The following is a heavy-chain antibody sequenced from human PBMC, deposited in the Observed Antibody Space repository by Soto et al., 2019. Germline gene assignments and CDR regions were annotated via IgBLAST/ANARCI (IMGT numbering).Heavy chain of an antibody. Sequence: QVQLQESGPGLVKPSQTLSLTCTVSGGSISSGDYYWSWIRQPPGKGLEWIGYIYYSGSTYYNPSLKSRVTISVDPSKNQFSRKLSSLTAADTAVYYCARGWGGYDYCDYWGQGTLVTVSS. CDR3: ARGWGGYDYCDY. V-gene: IGHV4-30-4*01. D-gene: IGHD5-12*01. CDR2: IYYSGST. J-gene: IGHJ4*02. CDR1: GGSISSGDYY.